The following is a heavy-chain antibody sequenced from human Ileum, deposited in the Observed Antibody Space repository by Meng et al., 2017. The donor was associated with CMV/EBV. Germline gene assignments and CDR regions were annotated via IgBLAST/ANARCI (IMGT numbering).Heavy chain of an antibody. CDR2: INPAGGST. CDR1: GYSFSNFY. CDR3: ARTTYTSSWSEAGFEY. V-gene: IGHV1-46*01. J-gene: IGHJ4*02. D-gene: IGHD6-13*01. Sequence: GYSFSNFYMHWVRQAPGQRPEWMGIINPAGGSTSYAQKFHGRVAVTTDTSTATVYLTLSDLQSVDTAIYYCARTTYTSSWSEAGFEYWGQGTLVTVSS.